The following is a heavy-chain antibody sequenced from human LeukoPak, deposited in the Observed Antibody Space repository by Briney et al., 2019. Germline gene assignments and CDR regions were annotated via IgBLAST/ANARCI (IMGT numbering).Heavy chain of an antibody. V-gene: IGHV3-30-3*01. D-gene: IGHD2-2*01. CDR1: GFTFSSYA. CDR2: ISYDGSNK. CDR3: AREGEYQLLAPLDY. Sequence: SGGSLRLSCAASGFTFSSYAMHWVRQAPGKGLEWVAVISYDGSNKYYADSVKGRFTISRDNSKNTLYLQMNSLRAEDTAVYYCAREGEYQLLAPLDYWGQGTLVTVSS. J-gene: IGHJ4*02.